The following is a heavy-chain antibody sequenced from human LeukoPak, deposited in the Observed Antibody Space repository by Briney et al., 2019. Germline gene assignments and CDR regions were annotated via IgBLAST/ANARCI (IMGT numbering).Heavy chain of an antibody. CDR3: ARGVSGWQTYYCDY. J-gene: IGHJ4*02. CDR2: IYYGAKWYN. Sequence: QTLSLTCAISGDSVSGNSAAWTWISQSPWRGLGWLGRIYYGAKWYNDYAVSVKSRITTNPATSKNQFSLQLHSATPEDTAGYYCARGVSGWQTYYCDYWGQGTLVSVSS. CDR1: GDSVSGNSAA. V-gene: IGHV6-1*01. D-gene: IGHD6-19*01.